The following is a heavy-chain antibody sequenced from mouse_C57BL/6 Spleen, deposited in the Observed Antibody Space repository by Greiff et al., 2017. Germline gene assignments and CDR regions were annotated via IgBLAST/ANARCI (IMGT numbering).Heavy chain of an antibody. V-gene: IGHV3-8*01. J-gene: IGHJ1*03. CDR2: ISYSGST. CDR3: ARGSGPSWYFDV. D-gene: IGHD4-1*01. CDR1: GYSITSDY. Sequence: EVQLQESGPGLAKPSPTLSLPCSVTGYSITSDYWHWIRKFPGNKLEYMGYISYSGSTYYNPSLKSRISITRDTSKNQYYLQWNSVTTEDTATYYCARGSGPSWYFDVWGTGTTATVSS.